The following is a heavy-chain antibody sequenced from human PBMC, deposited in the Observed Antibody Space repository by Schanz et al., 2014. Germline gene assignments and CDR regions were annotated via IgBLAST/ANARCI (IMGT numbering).Heavy chain of an antibody. D-gene: IGHD6-19*01. CDR1: GFIFNDYY. CDR3: ASVIMVAGNHRDGRDV. J-gene: IGHJ6*02. Sequence: VQLVESGGGLVQPGGSLRLSCAASGFIFNDYYMNWIRQAPGKGLEWLSYISRDGTTSYYADSVKGRFTISRDNAKNSLYLQMSSLRDGDTAVYYCASVIMVAGNHRDGRDVWGQGTTVIVSS. V-gene: IGHV3-11*01. CDR2: ISRDGTTS.